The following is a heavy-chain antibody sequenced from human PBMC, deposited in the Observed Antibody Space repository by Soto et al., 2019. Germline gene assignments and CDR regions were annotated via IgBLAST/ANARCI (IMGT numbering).Heavy chain of an antibody. CDR2: IYWDDDK. CDR3: AHRPSYWYFDL. CDR1: GFSLSTSGVG. Sequence: QITLKESGPTPVKPTQTLTLTCAFSGFSLSTSGVGVGWIRQPPGKALEWLALIYWDDDKRYSPSLKSRLTITKDTSKNQVVLTMTNMDPVDTATYYCAHRPSYWYFDLWGRGTLVTVSS. V-gene: IGHV2-5*02. J-gene: IGHJ2*01.